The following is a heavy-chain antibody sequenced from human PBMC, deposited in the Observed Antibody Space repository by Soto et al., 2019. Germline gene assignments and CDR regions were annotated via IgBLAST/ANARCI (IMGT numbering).Heavy chain of an antibody. CDR1: GFTFSSYS. CDR3: ARDSGSYGYYYYGMDV. D-gene: IGHD5-18*01. V-gene: IGHV3-48*02. CDR2: ISSSSSTI. J-gene: IGHJ6*02. Sequence: GGSLRLSCAASGFTFSSYSMNWVRQAPGKGLEWVSYISSSSSTIYYADSVKGRFTISRDNAKNSLYLQMNSLRDEDTAVFYCARDSGSYGYYYYGMDVWGQGTTVTVSS.